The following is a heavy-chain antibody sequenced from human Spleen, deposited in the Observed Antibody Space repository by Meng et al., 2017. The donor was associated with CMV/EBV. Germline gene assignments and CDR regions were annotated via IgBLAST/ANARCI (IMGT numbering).Heavy chain of an antibody. J-gene: IGHJ2*01. V-gene: IGHV4-34*01. Sequence: YYWSWIRQPPGKGLEWIGEINHSGSTNYSPSLKNRVTISVDTSKNQFSLKLSSVTAADTAVYYCARGLNSIVVVPAAISSDDRYFDLWGRGTLVTVSS. D-gene: IGHD2-2*01. CDR2: INHSGST. CDR3: ARGLNSIVVVPAAISSDDRYFDL. CDR1: YY.